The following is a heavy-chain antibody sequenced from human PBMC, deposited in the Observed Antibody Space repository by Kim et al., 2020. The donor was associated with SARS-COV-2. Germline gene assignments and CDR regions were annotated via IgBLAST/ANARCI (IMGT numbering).Heavy chain of an antibody. Sequence: SETLSLTCDVSGGSLKTYYWTWIRQFPGKGLQWIGEVSLGGRTNDNPSLKSRVSISIDTSKKQIFLKLTSVTAADTAVYYCARGYASGSYSAWFDPWGQGTLVTVSS. CDR2: VSLGGRT. V-gene: IGHV4-34*01. D-gene: IGHD3-10*01. CDR1: GGSLKTYY. J-gene: IGHJ5*02. CDR3: ARGYASGSYSAWFDP.